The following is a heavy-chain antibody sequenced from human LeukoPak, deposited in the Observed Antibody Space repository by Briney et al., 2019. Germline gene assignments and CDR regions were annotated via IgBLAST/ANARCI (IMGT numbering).Heavy chain of an antibody. Sequence: PSETLSLTCTVSGGSISSYYWSWVRQAPGKGLEWVSVFFSGGSTYYADSVKGRFTISRDNSKNTLYLQMNSLRAEDTAVYYCARVDYYYYYMDVWGTGTTVTVSS. J-gene: IGHJ6*03. CDR2: FFSGGST. CDR1: GGSISSYY. CDR3: ARVDYYYYYMDV. V-gene: IGHV3-53*01.